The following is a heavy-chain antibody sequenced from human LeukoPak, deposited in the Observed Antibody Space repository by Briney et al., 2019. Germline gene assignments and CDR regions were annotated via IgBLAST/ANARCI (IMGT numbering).Heavy chain of an antibody. Sequence: GRSLRLSCAASGFTFDDYAMHWVRQAPGKGLEWVSGISWNSGSIGYADSVKGRFTISRDNAKNSLYLQMNSLRAEDTALYYCAKAGCSSTSCYAGPYWGQGTLVTVSS. CDR2: ISWNSGSI. J-gene: IGHJ4*02. V-gene: IGHV3-9*01. D-gene: IGHD2-2*01. CDR1: GFTFDDYA. CDR3: AKAGCSSTSCYAGPY.